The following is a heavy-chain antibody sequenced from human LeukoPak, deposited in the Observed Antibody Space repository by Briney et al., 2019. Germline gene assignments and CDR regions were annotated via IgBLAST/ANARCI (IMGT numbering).Heavy chain of an antibody. CDR1: GFTFSTYS. D-gene: IGHD2-2*02. CDR3: ARATYCSSTSCYKGNAFDI. V-gene: IGHV3-21*01. CDR2: ISGSSGYI. Sequence: PGGSLRLSCAGSGFTFSTYSMNWVRQAPGKGLEWVSSISGSSGYIYYADSVKGRFTISRDNAKNSLYLQMNSLRAEDTAVYYCARATYCSSTSCYKGNAFDIWGQGTMVTVSS. J-gene: IGHJ3*02.